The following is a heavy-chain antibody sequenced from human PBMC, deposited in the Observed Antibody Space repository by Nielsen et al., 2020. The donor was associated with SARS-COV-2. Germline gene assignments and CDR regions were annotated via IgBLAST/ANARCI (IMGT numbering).Heavy chain of an antibody. CDR2: FDPGDAET. CDR1: GYTLSELS. J-gene: IGHJ4*02. V-gene: IGHV1-24*01. Sequence: ASVQVSCKVSGYTLSELSIHWVRQAPGKGLEWMGGFDPGDAETVYVQKFQGRITMTEDTSADTAYMDLSSLRTEDTAVYYCATSLVAAIFGVLDYWGPGTLVTVSS. CDR3: ATSLVAAIFGVLDY. D-gene: IGHD3-3*01.